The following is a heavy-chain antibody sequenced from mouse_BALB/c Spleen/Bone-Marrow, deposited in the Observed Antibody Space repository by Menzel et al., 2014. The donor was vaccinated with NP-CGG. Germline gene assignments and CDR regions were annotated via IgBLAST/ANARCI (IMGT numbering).Heavy chain of an antibody. CDR3: ARGEDGLDY. D-gene: IGHD2-3*01. Sequence: QVQLQQSGAELVRPGTSVKMSCKAAGYTFTNYWIGWVKQRPGNGLEWIGDIYPGAGYTNYNEKFKGKATLTADTPSSTAHMRLSGLTSEDSAGYCRARGEDGLDYWGQGTTLSVSS. CDR1: GYTFTNYW. V-gene: IGHV1-63*02. J-gene: IGHJ2*01. CDR2: IYPGAGYT.